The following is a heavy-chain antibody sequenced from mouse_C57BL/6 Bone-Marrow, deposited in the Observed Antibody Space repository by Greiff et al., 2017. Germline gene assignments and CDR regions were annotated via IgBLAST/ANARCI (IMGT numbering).Heavy chain of an antibody. CDR3: ARSGVYGSSLYWYFDV. CDR2: INPNNGGS. Sequence: QVQLQQSGTELVKPGASVKLSCKASGYTFTSYWMHWVKQRPGQGLEWIGNINPNNGGSNYNGKFKNKATLTVDKSSSTTYMQLSSLTSEDSAVYFCARSGVYGSSLYWYFDVWGTGTTVTVSS. J-gene: IGHJ1*03. V-gene: IGHV1-53*01. CDR1: GYTFTSYW. D-gene: IGHD1-1*01.